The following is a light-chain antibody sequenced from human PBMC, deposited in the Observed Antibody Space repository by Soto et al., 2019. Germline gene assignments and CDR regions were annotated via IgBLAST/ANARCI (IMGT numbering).Light chain of an antibody. V-gene: IGKV1-39*01. J-gene: IGKJ2*01. CDR2: AAS. CDR1: QTITRY. CDR3: PQSFSFPVT. Sequence: DIQMTQSPSSLSASVGDRVTITCRANQTITRYLNWYQQKPGTAPKLLIYAASSLQEGVPSRFRGSGSGTDFTLTISNLQPEDFAAYSCPQSFSFPVTFGQGTTLEIK.